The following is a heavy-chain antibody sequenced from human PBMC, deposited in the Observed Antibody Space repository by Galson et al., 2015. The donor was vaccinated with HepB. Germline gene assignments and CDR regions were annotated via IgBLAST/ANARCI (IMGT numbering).Heavy chain of an antibody. CDR1: GGSISSYY. CDR2: IQTSGNV. CDR3: ARDLYRGTIIRENWFDP. J-gene: IGHJ5*02. D-gene: IGHD1-7*01. Sequence: ETLSLTCSVSGGSISSYYWSWIRQSAGKGLEWIWRIQTSGNVNYNPSLKSRVTMSVDTSKNQFSLKLTSVTAADTAVYYCARDLYRGTIIRENWFDPWGQGTLVTVSS. V-gene: IGHV4-4*07.